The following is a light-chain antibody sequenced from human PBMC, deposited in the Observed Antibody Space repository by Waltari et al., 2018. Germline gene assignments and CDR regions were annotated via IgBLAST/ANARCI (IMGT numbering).Light chain of an antibody. V-gene: IGLV2-23*02. J-gene: IGLJ3*02. Sequence: QSALTQPASVSGVPGQSITIPCSGTSADIGRYNLVAWYQQLPGNAPKLVIYEVTGRPSELSNRFSGSKSGNTASLTISGLQAEDEADYYCSSFESSRTWVFGGGTKLTVL. CDR3: SSFESSRTWV. CDR1: SADIGRYNL. CDR2: EVT.